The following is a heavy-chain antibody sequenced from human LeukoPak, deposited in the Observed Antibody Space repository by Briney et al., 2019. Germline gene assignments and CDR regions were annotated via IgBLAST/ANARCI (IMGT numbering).Heavy chain of an antibody. J-gene: IGHJ4*02. D-gene: IGHD5-24*01. CDR3: AAINIAQLPIRVY. V-gene: IGHV3-53*05. Sequence: GGSLRLSCAASGFSVSSNYMSWVRQAPGKGLEWVSGIYSGDTTYYADSVKGRFTISRDNSKNTLYLQMNSLRVEDTAVYYCAAINIAQLPIRVYWGQGTLVTVSS. CDR2: IYSGDTT. CDR1: GFSVSSNY.